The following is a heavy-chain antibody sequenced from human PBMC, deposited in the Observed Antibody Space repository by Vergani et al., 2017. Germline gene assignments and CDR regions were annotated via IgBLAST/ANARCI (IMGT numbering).Heavy chain of an antibody. V-gene: IGHV3-21*01. J-gene: IGHJ3*01. CDR2: ISGNNDDV. Sequence: EVQMVESGGGLVTPGGSLRLSCVASGFTFSHYSMNWVRQAPGKGLEWVLSISGNNDDVYYADSVKGRITIYRDNAKNSLYLDMSSLRAEDTAVYYCVGDVRVSRTWGQGTLVAVSS. CDR3: VGDVRVSRT. CDR1: GFTFSHYS.